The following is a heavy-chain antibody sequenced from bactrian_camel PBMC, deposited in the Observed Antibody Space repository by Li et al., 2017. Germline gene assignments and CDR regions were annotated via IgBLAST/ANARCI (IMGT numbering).Heavy chain of an antibody. Sequence: DVQLVESGGGLVQPGGSLRLSCAASGFAFSSTAMSWVRQPPGKGLEWVSGITPAADQTYYADSVKGRFTISRDNTKNTLYLQLNSLKNEDTAMYYCVPCHYSWAAFPFWGQGTQVTVSS. V-gene: IGHV3S40*01. J-gene: IGHJ4*01. CDR1: GFAFSSTA. CDR3: VPCHYSWAAFPF. CDR2: ITPAADQT. D-gene: IGHD6*01.